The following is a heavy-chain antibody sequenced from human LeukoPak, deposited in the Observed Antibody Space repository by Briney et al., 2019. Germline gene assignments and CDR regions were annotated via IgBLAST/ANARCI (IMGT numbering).Heavy chain of an antibody. D-gene: IGHD5-18*01. CDR2: INHSGST. Sequence: SETLSLTCAVYGGSFSGYYWSWIRQPPGKGLEWIGEINHSGSTNYNPSLKSRVTISVDTSKNQFSLKPSSVTAADTAVYYCARGVRRYSYGKRDWFDPWGQGTLVTVSS. CDR3: ARGVRRYSYGKRDWFDP. CDR1: GGSFSGYY. V-gene: IGHV4-34*01. J-gene: IGHJ5*02.